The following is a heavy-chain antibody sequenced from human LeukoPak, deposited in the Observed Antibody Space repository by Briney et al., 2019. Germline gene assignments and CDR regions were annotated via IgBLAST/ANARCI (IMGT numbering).Heavy chain of an antibody. Sequence: ASVKVSCKASGYTFTGYYMHWVRLAPGQGLEWMGWINPNSGGTNYAQKFQGWVTMTRDTSISTAYMELSRLRSDDTAVYYCATSGGSSHDAFDIWGQGTMVTVSS. V-gene: IGHV1-2*04. D-gene: IGHD2-15*01. CDR2: INPNSGGT. CDR1: GYTFTGYY. CDR3: ATSGGSSHDAFDI. J-gene: IGHJ3*02.